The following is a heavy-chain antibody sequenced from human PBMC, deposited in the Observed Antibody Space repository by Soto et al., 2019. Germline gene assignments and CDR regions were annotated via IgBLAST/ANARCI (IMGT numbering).Heavy chain of an antibody. CDR2: INHSGST. Sequence: QVQLQQWGAGLLKPSETLSLTCAVYGGSFSCYYWSWIPQPPRKGLEWIGEINHSGSTNYNPSLKSRVTISVDTSKNQFSLKLSSVTAADTAVYYCARGSGWFDPWGQGTLVTVSS. J-gene: IGHJ5*02. CDR3: ARGSGWFDP. V-gene: IGHV4-34*01. CDR1: GGSFSCYY.